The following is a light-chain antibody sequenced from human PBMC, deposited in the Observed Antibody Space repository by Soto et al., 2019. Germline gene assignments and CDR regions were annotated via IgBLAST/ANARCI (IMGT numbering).Light chain of an antibody. J-gene: IGLJ2*01. CDR1: SSNIGTDYG. Sequence: QSVLTQPPSVSGAPGQRVTISCTGSSSNIGTDYGVHWYQQVPGTAPKLLIYGNSNRPSGVPDRFSGSKSGTSASLAITGLQAEDEADYYCQSYDSSLSGAVFGGGTKLTVL. CDR3: QSYDSSLSGAV. CDR2: GNS. V-gene: IGLV1-40*01.